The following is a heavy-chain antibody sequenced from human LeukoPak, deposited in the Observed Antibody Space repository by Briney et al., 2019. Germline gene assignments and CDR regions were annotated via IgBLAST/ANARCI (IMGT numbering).Heavy chain of an antibody. CDR2: ISSSGSTI. Sequence: GGSLRLSCAASGFTFSSYEMNWARQAPGKGLEWVSYISSSGSTIYYADSVKGRFTISRGNAKNSLYLQMNSLRAEDTAVYYCAELGITMIGGVWGKGTTVTISS. J-gene: IGHJ6*04. CDR3: AELGITMIGGV. D-gene: IGHD3-10*02. CDR1: GFTFSSYE. V-gene: IGHV3-48*03.